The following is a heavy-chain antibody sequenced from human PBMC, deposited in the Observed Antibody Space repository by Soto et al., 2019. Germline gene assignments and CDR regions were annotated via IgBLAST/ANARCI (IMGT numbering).Heavy chain of an antibody. J-gene: IGHJ4*02. CDR1: GFTFSSYG. CDR2: ISYDGSNK. V-gene: IGHV3-30*18. Sequence: GGSLRLSCAASGFTFSSYGMHWVRQAPGKGLEWVAVISYDGSNKYYADSVKGRFTISRDNTKNTLYLQMNSLRAEDTAVYYCAKDRRELHQFDYWGQGTLVTVSS. D-gene: IGHD1-26*01. CDR3: AKDRRELHQFDY.